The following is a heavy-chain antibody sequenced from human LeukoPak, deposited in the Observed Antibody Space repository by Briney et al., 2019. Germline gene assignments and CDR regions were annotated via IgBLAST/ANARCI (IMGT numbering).Heavy chain of an antibody. J-gene: IGHJ4*02. CDR2: MSNTGIT. V-gene: IGHV4-59*01. Sequence: SETLSLTCTVSGGSISSYFWNWIRQPPGQRLQWIGYMSNTGITKYNPSLKSRVTISADTSKNQFSLILNPVTTADTAVYYCARDKFCSDTGSCNIGLFDFWGQGALVTVSS. D-gene: IGHD2-15*01. CDR1: GGSISSYF. CDR3: ARDKFCSDTGSCNIGLFDF.